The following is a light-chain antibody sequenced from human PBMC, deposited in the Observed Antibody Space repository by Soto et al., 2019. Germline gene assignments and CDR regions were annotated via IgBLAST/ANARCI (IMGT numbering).Light chain of an antibody. CDR3: GSYTSASTLV. J-gene: IGLJ1*01. CDR1: SSDVGAYNY. V-gene: IGLV2-14*01. CDR2: EVI. Sequence: QPASVSGSPGQSITISCTGTSSDVGAYNYVSWYQQHPGKAPKLMIYEVINRPSGVSNRFSGSKSGNTASLTISGLQAEDEADYYCGSYTSASTLVFGTGTKVTVL.